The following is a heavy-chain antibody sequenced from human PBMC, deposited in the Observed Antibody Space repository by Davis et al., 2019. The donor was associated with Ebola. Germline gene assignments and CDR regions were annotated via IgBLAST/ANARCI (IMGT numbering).Heavy chain of an antibody. J-gene: IGHJ4*02. V-gene: IGHV1-18*04. Sequence: AASVKVSCKASGYTFTGYYMHWVRQAPGQGLEWMGWISAYNGNTNYAQKLQGRVTMTTDTSTSTAYMELRSLRSDDTAVYYCARDLSMIVEVIGYWGQGTLVTVSS. D-gene: IGHD3-22*01. CDR1: GYTFTGYY. CDR2: ISAYNGNT. CDR3: ARDLSMIVEVIGY.